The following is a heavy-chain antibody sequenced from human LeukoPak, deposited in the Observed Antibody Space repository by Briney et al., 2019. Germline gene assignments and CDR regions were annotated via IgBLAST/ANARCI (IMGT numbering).Heavy chain of an antibody. Sequence: ASVKFSCKASGYTFTGYYMHWVRQAPGQGLEWMGWINPNSGGTNYAQKFQGRVTMTRDTSISTAYMELSRLRSDDTAVYYCARVESRDIVVVVLDPWGQGTLVTVSS. J-gene: IGHJ5*02. CDR3: ARVESRDIVVVVLDP. CDR1: GYTFTGYY. CDR2: INPNSGGT. V-gene: IGHV1-2*02. D-gene: IGHD2-2*01.